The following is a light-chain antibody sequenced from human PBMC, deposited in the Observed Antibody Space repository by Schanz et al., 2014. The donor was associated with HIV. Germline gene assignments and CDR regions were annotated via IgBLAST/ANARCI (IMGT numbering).Light chain of an antibody. CDR1: NSNFRSNA. J-gene: IGLJ3*02. V-gene: IGLV1-44*01. CDR2: NSY. CDR3: ATWDDALNAWV. Sequence: QSVLTQPPSTSGTPGQRVTMSCSGSNSNFRSNAVNWYPPLPGTAPKLLIYNSYHRPSGVPDRFSGSESGTSASLAISGLQSEDEGDYYCATWDDALNAWVFGGGTKLTVL.